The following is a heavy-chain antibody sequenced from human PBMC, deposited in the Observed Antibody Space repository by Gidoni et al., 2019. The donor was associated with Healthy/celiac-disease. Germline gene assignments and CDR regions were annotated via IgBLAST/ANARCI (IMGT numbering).Heavy chain of an antibody. CDR3: ALTGDYYFDY. CDR1: GLPFGSYG. D-gene: IGHD7-27*01. Sequence: QVQLVESGGGAVQPGWFLSPYCAAFGLPFGSYGMHWVRQAPGKGPEWAAVISYDGSNKYYADSVKGRFTISSDNSKNTLYRQMNSLRAEDTAVYCCALTGDYYFDYWGQGTLVTVSS. CDR2: ISYDGSNK. V-gene: IGHV3-30*03. J-gene: IGHJ4*02.